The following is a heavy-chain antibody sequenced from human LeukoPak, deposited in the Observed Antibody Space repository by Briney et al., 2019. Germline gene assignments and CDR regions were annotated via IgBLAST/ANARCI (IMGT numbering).Heavy chain of an antibody. CDR3: AKGSAGSRPYYFDY. CDR2: ITGGGDST. V-gene: IGHV3-23*01. CDR1: EFTFSSFA. D-gene: IGHD6-13*01. Sequence: GGSLRLSCAASEFTFSSFAMIWVRQAPGEGLEWVSAITGGGDSTYHADSVKGRFTISRDNSKSTLNLQMNSLRVEDTAVYYCAKGSAGSRPYYFDYWGQGTLVTVSS. J-gene: IGHJ4*02.